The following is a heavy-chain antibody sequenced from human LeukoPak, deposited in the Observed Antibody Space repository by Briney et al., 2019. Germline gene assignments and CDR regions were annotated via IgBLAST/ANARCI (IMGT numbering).Heavy chain of an antibody. D-gene: IGHD3-3*01. CDR3: ARDSVRFLEWLLYWFDP. Sequence: SVKVSCKASGGTFSSYTISWVRQAPGQGLEWMGRIIPILGIANYAQKLQGRVTMTTDTSTSTAYMELRSLRSDDTAVYYCARDSVRFLEWLLYWFDPWGQGTLVTVSS. CDR1: GGTFSSYT. J-gene: IGHJ5*02. V-gene: IGHV1-69*04. CDR2: IIPILGIA.